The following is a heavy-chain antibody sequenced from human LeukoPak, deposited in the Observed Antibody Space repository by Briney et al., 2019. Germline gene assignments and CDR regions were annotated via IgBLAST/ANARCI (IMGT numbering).Heavy chain of an antibody. CDR2: INHSGST. CDR1: GGSFSGYY. D-gene: IGHD4-11*01. V-gene: IGHV4-34*01. J-gene: IGHJ4*02. Sequence: SETLSLTCAVYGGSFSGYYWSWIRQPPGKGLEWIGEINHSGSTNYNPSLKSRVTISVDTSKNQFSLKLSSVTAEDTALYYCARGRKIYSNSDFDYWGQGTLVTVSS. CDR3: ARGRKIYSNSDFDY.